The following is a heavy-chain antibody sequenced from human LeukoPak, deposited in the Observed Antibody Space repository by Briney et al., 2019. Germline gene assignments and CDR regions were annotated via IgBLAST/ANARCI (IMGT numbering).Heavy chain of an antibody. V-gene: IGHV3-9*01. Sequence: GGSLRLSCAASGFTFDDYAMHWVRHAPGKGLEWVSGISWNSGSIGYADSVKGRFTISRDNAKNSLYLQMNSLRAEDTALYYCAKDFDYWGQGTLVTVSS. J-gene: IGHJ4*02. CDR3: AKDFDY. CDR1: GFTFDDYA. CDR2: ISWNSGSI.